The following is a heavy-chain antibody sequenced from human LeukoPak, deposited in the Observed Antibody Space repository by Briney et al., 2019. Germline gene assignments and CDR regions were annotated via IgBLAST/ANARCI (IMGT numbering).Heavy chain of an antibody. CDR2: INTDGSST. J-gene: IGHJ4*02. Sequence: GGSLRLCCAASGFTISSHWMHWVRQAPGTGLVWVSRINTDGSSTIYAESVKGRFTISRDNAKNTLYLQMNSLRAEDTAVYYCARGRTGYYFDYWGQGSLVTVSS. CDR1: GFTISSHW. CDR3: ARGRTGYYFDY. V-gene: IGHV3-74*01. D-gene: IGHD2-8*02.